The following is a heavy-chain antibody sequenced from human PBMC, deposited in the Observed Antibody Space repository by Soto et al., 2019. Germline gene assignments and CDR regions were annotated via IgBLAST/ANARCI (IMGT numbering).Heavy chain of an antibody. D-gene: IGHD2-21*01. J-gene: IGHJ5*01. CDR1: GGSLSSYY. CDR3: ASQTGMLGWSYSHS. CDR2: IYYSGST. V-gene: IGHV4-59*08. Sequence: SETLSLTCTVSGGSLSSYYWSWIRQPPGKGLEWIGYIYYSGSTNYNPSLKSRVTISVDTSKNQFSLKLSSVTTADTAVYYCASQTGMLGWSYSHSRGEGPLV.